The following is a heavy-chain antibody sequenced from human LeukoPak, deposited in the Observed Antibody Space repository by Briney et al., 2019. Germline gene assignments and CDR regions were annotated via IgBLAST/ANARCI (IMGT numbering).Heavy chain of an antibody. D-gene: IGHD2/OR15-2a*01. CDR2: INHSGST. CDR3: AGGAFRLAY. Sequence: KPSETLSLTCAVYGGSFSGYYWSWIRQPPGKGLEWIGEINHSGSTNYNPSLKSRVTISVDTSKNQFSLKLSSVTAADTAVYSCAGGAFRLAYWGQGTLVTVSS. J-gene: IGHJ4*02. CDR1: GGSFSGYY. V-gene: IGHV4-34*01.